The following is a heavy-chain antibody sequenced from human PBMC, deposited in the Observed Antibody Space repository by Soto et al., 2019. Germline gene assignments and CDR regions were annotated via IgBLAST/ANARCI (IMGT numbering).Heavy chain of an antibody. V-gene: IGHV3-23*01. D-gene: IGHD3-9*01. CDR1: GFTFSAYA. CDR3: AKFEGLPLEYWYLDF. Sequence: EVQLLESGGGLVQPGGSLRLSCAASGFTFSAYAMGWVRQAPGKGLDWVSTIHGGGGATHYADSVKGRLTLSRDDSKDTLYAQMNSLRAEDTAVYYCAKFEGLPLEYWYLDFWGRGTLVTVSS. J-gene: IGHJ2*01. CDR2: IHGGGGAT.